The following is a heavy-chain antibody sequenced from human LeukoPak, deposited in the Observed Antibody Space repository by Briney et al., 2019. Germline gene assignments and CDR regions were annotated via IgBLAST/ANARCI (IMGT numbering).Heavy chain of an antibody. D-gene: IGHD6-13*01. CDR3: ARDFHLSGYSSSWYEGY. Sequence: AASVKVSCKASGYTFTGYYMHWVRQAPGQGLEWMGWINPDSGGTNYAQKFQGRVTMTRDTSITTAYMDLSRLRSDDTAVYYCARDFHLSGYSSSWYEGYWGQGTLVTVSS. CDR2: INPDSGGT. V-gene: IGHV1-2*02. CDR1: GYTFTGYY. J-gene: IGHJ4*02.